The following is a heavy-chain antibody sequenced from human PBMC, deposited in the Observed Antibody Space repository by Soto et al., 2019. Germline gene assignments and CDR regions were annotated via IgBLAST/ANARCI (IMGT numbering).Heavy chain of an antibody. J-gene: IGHJ3*02. Sequence: EVQLVESGGGLVQPGGSLRLSCAASGFTFSSYLMHWVRQAPGKGLVWVSRINSDGSSTTYADSVKGRFTISRDSAKNTLDLKMNSLRAEDTAVYYCARVRMAGDFDIWGQGTMVTVSS. D-gene: IGHD6-19*01. CDR1: GFTFSSYL. CDR3: ARVRMAGDFDI. V-gene: IGHV3-74*01. CDR2: INSDGSST.